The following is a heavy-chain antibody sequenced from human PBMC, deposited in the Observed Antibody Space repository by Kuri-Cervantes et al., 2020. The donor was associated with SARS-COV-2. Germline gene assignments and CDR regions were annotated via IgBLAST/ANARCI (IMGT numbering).Heavy chain of an antibody. CDR1: GFTFRSYS. V-gene: IGHV3-21*01. D-gene: IGHD2-2*02. CDR3: ATLGYCSSTSCYKRFDY. Sequence: GGSLRLSCAASGFTFRSYSMNWVRQAPGEGLEWVSSISSSSSYIYYADSVKGRFTISRDNAKNSLYLQMNSLRAEDTAVYYCATLGYCSSTSCYKRFDYWGQGTLVTVSS. CDR2: ISSSSSYI. J-gene: IGHJ4*02.